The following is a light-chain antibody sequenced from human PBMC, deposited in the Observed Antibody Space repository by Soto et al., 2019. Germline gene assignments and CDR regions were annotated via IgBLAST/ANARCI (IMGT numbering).Light chain of an antibody. V-gene: IGLV2-8*01. CDR1: SNDIGSYNY. J-gene: IGLJ1*01. Sequence: QSALTQPASVSGSPGQSITISCTGTSNDIGSYNYVSWYRQYPGTPPQLVISEVAKRPSGVPDRFSGSKSANTASLTVSGLQAEDEADYYCSSHAGDGKFVFGTGTKVTVL. CDR3: SSHAGDGKFV. CDR2: EVA.